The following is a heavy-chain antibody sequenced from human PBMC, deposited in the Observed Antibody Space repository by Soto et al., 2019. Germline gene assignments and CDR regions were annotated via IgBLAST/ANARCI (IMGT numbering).Heavy chain of an antibody. J-gene: IGHJ4*02. Sequence: QITLKESGPTLVKPTQTLTLTCTFSGFSLSTSGVGVGWIRQHPGKALEWLALIYWDDDKRYSPSLKSRLTITKDTSKIQRVLTTTNMDPVDTATYYCAHRRSNCSGCSCYSGLDYWGQGTLVTVSS. CDR3: AHRRSNCSGCSCYSGLDY. V-gene: IGHV2-5*02. CDR1: GFSLSTSGVG. D-gene: IGHD2-15*01. CDR2: IYWDDDK.